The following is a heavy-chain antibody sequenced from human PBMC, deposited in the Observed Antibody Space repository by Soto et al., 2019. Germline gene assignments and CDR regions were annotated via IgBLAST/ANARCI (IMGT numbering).Heavy chain of an antibody. CDR3: ARGPGYDFWSGYPSEDAFDI. J-gene: IGHJ3*02. CDR2: INPSGGST. CDR1: GYTFTSYY. D-gene: IGHD3-3*01. Sequence: QVQLVQSGAEVKKPGASVKVSCKASGYTFTSYYMHWVRQAPGQGLEWMGIINPSGGSTSNAQKFQGRVTMTRDTSTSTVYMELSSLRSEDTAVYYCARGPGYDFWSGYPSEDAFDIWGQGTMVTVSS. V-gene: IGHV1-46*03.